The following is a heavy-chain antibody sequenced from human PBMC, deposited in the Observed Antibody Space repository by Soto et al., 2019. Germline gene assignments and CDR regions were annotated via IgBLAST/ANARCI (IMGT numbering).Heavy chain of an antibody. CDR3: ARLGFLRPPEDYYGMDV. CDR2: IDPSDSYT. V-gene: IGHV5-10-1*01. CDR1: GYSFTSYW. J-gene: IGHJ6*02. D-gene: IGHD6-25*01. Sequence: GESLKISCKGSGYSFTSYWISWVRQMPGKGLEWMGRIDPSDSYTNYSPSFQGHVTISADKSISTAYLQWSSLKASDTAMYYCARLGFLRPPEDYYGMDVWGQGTTVTVSS.